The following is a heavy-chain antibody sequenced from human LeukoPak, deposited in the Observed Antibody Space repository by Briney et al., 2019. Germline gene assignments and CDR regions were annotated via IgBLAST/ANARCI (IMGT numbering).Heavy chain of an antibody. J-gene: IGHJ4*02. D-gene: IGHD6-13*01. Sequence: SETLTLTCTVSGGTISSSSYYWGWIRQPPGKGLEWIGSMYYSGSTYYNPSLKSRVTISVDTSKNQFSLKLSSVTAADTAVYYCARENSISWYLDYWAQGPLVTVSS. CDR2: MYYSGST. V-gene: IGHV4-39*07. CDR1: GGTISSSSYY. CDR3: ARENSISWYLDY.